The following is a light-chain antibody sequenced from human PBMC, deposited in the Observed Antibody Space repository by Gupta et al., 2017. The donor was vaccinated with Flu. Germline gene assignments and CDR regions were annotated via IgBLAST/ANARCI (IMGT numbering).Light chain of an antibody. CDR1: SSNIGGGYP. CDR2: TNR. V-gene: IGLV1-40*01. Sequence: QSVLTQPPSVSGAPGQRVTISCTGSSSNIGGGYPVNWYRQLPGTAPRLLRATNRERWSASKSGTSASLAITGLQAEDEAVYYCQSYDSSLSGSWVFGGGTKLTVL. J-gene: IGLJ3*02. CDR3: QSYDSSLSGSWV.